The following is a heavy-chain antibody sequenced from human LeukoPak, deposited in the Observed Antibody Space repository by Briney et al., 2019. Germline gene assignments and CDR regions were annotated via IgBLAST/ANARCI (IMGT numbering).Heavy chain of an antibody. CDR2: IYTSGST. CDR1: GGSISSYY. J-gene: IGHJ4*02. V-gene: IGHV4-4*09. CDR3: ARRREDYFDY. Sequence: SETLSLTCTVSGGSISSYYWSWIRQPPGKGLEWIGYIYTSGSTNYNPSLKSRVTISVDTSKNQFSLKPSSVTAADTAVYYCARRREDYFDYWGQGTLVTVSS.